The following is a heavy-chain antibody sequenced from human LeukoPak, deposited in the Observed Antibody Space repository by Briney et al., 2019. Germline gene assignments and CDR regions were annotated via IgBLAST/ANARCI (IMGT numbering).Heavy chain of an antibody. V-gene: IGHV3-33*01. CDR3: ARSGGHSGCWSLDY. CDR2: IWADGSNA. Sequence: GTSLRLSCAASGFTFSYYGMHWVRQAPGKGLEWVAVIWADGSNAYYAEFVQGRFTISRDNSKNTLFLVMSSLRDDDTAVYFCARSGGHSGCWSLDYWAQGAQVTVSS. J-gene: IGHJ4*02. D-gene: IGHD6-19*01. CDR1: GFTFSYYG.